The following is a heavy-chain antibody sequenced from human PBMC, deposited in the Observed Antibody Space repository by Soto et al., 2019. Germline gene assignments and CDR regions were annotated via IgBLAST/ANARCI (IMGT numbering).Heavy chain of an antibody. V-gene: IGHV3-74*01. CDR1: GFIFSRDW. J-gene: IGHJ4*02. CDR2: IHTDGSDT. CDR3: FRDRPGSQHYFDY. D-gene: IGHD3-10*01. Sequence: EVHLVESGGGLAQPGGSLRLSCAASGFIFSRDWMHWVRQAPGKGLVWVSRIHTDGSDTSYADSVKGRFTISRDNAKNTVYLQMNSLRDEDTAVYYCFRDRPGSQHYFDYWGQGNMVTVSS.